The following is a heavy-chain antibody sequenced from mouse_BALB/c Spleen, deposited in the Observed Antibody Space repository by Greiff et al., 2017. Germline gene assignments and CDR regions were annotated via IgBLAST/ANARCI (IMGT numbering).Heavy chain of an antibody. CDR3: AGCNCYFDY. CDR1: GFTFSDYY. CDR2: ISDGGSYT. D-gene: IGHD2-1*01. Sequence: EVQGVESGGGLVKPGGSLKLSCAASGFTFSDYYMYWVRQTPEKMLEWVATISDGGSYTYYPDSVKGRFTISRDNAKNNLYPQMSSLKSEDTAMYYCAGCNCYFDYWGQGTTLTVSS. V-gene: IGHV5-4*02. J-gene: IGHJ2*01.